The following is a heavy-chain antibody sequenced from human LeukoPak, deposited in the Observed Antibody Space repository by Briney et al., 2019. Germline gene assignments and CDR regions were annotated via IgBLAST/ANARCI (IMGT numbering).Heavy chain of an antibody. CDR2: ISGDGSMT. CDR3: ASLLTPYHGSGGGGMDV. D-gene: IGHD3-10*01. V-gene: IGHV3-74*01. J-gene: IGHJ6*02. Sequence: PGGSLRLSCAASGFTFSTHWMYWVRQAPGKELVWVSRISGDGSMTSYADSVKSRFTISRDNAEDTLFLQMTSLRVEDTALYFCASLLTPYHGSGGGGMDVWGQGTTVTVSS. CDR1: GFTFSTHW.